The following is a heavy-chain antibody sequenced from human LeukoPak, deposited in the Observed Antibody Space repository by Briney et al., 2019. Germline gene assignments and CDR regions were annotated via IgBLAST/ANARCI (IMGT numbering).Heavy chain of an antibody. CDR1: GGSISSSSYY. CDR3: ARSRETTWYFDL. CDR2: IYYSGST. Sequence: PSETLSLTCTVSGGSISSSSYYWGWIRQPPGKGLEWIGSIYYSGSTYYNPSLKSRVTISVDTSKNQFSLKLSSVTAADTAVYYCARSRETTWYFDLWGRGTLVTVSS. V-gene: IGHV4-39*07. D-gene: IGHD4-11*01. J-gene: IGHJ2*01.